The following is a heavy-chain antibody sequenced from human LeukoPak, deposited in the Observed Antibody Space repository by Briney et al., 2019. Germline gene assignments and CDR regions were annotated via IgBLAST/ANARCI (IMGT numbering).Heavy chain of an antibody. D-gene: IGHD1-26*01. Sequence: SETLSLTCTVSGGSISSYYWSWIRQPPGKGLEWIGYICYSGSTNYNPSLKSRVTISVDTSKKQFSLKLSSVTAADTAVYYCARIVGATTFDYWGQGTLVTVSS. CDR2: ICYSGST. CDR1: GGSISSYY. CDR3: ARIVGATTFDY. J-gene: IGHJ4*02. V-gene: IGHV4-59*01.